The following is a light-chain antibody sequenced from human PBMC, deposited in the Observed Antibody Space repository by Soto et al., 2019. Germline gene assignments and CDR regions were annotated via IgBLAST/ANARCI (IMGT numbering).Light chain of an antibody. J-gene: IGKJ1*01. CDR2: DTS. CDR3: QQYNSYWT. V-gene: IGKV3-15*01. Sequence: EIVFTQSPGTLSLSPGERATLSCRASQSVSSKLAWYRQRPGQAPRLVIYDTSTRATGVPARFSGSGSGTEFTLTISSLQPADFATYYCQQYNSYWTFGPGTKVDIK. CDR1: QSVSSK.